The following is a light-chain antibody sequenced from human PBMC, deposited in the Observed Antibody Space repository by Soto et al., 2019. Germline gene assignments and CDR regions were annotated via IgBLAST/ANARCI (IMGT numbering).Light chain of an antibody. Sequence: DIQMTQSPSSLSASVGDRVTITCQASQDINNYLSWYQQKPGKAPKLLIYDASHLDTGVPSRFLGSGFGTFFTFTISSLQPGDIATYYCQQYVNLPTFGGGTKVEIK. J-gene: IGKJ4*01. CDR2: DAS. CDR3: QQYVNLPT. CDR1: QDINNY. V-gene: IGKV1-33*01.